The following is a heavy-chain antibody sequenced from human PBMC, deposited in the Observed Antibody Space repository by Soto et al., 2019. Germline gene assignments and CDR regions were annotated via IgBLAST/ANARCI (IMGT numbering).Heavy chain of an antibody. V-gene: IGHV1-46*01. CDR3: ARPPFPGCINGVCYPCDH. Sequence: QVQLVQSGAEVKKPGASVKVSCKASGYTFTHYYMHWVRQAPGQGLEWMGMINPSGGSTSYAQNSQDRLTMTRDTSTSTVYMELSSLRSEDTAVYYCARPPFPGCINGVCYPCDHWGQGTLVTVSS. J-gene: IGHJ4*02. CDR1: GYTFTHYY. CDR2: INPSGGST. D-gene: IGHD2-8*01.